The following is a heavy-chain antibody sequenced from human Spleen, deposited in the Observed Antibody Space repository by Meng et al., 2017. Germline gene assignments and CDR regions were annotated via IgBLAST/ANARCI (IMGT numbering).Heavy chain of an antibody. V-gene: IGHV1-24*01. J-gene: IGHJ3*02. CDR1: GGTFSSYA. CDR3: ATNSPEIAPNDAFGI. Sequence: ASVKVSCKASGGTFSSYAISWVRQAPGQGLEWMGGFDPEEGETDYAEKFQARLIMTEDTTTDTAYMELSSLRNENTAVFYCATNSPEIAPNDAFGIWGQGTMVTVSS. D-gene: IGHD5-24*01. CDR2: FDPEEGET.